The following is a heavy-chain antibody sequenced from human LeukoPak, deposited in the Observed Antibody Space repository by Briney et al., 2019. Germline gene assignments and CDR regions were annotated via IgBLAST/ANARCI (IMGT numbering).Heavy chain of an antibody. CDR2: FDPEDGET. J-gene: IGHJ5*02. Sequence: GASVKVSCKVSGYTLTELSMHWVRQAPGKALEWMGGFDPEDGETIYAQNFQGRVTMTEDTSTDTAYMELNNLTSEDTAVYYCVRFAAGPDPYYPWGQGTLVTVSS. D-gene: IGHD6-25*01. V-gene: IGHV1-24*01. CDR3: VRFAAGPDPYYP. CDR1: GYTLTELS.